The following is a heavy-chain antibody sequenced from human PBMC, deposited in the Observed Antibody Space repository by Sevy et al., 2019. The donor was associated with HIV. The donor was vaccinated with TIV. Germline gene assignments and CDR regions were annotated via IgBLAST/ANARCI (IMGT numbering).Heavy chain of an antibody. Sequence: GGSLRLSCAASGFTFSASTINWVRQAPGKGLEWISSISSSGSYIHHADSVKGRFTISRDNAKSSLYLQLNGLRAEDTAVYYCARGASVAGRGGFDFWGQGTLVTVSS. J-gene: IGHJ4*02. CDR2: ISSSGSYI. V-gene: IGHV3-21*01. D-gene: IGHD6-19*01. CDR1: GFTFSAST. CDR3: ARGASVAGRGGFDF.